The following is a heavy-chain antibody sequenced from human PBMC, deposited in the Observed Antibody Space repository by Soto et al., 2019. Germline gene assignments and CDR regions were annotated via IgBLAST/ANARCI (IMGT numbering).Heavy chain of an antibody. V-gene: IGHV4-39*01. CDR2: IYYSGST. CDR1: GGSISSSSYY. D-gene: IGHD6-6*01. CDR3: ARHGGVAARVYYYYGMDV. Sequence: SETLSLTCTVSGGSISSSSYYWGWILQPPGKGLEWIGSIYYSGSTYYNPSLKSRVTISVDTSKNQFSLKLSSVTAADTTVYYCARHGGVAARVYYYYGMDVWGQGTTVT. J-gene: IGHJ6*02.